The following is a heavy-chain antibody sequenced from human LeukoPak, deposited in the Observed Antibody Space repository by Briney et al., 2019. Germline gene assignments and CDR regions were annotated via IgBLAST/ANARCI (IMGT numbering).Heavy chain of an antibody. CDR2: IYYSGST. Sequence: PSETLSLTCTVSGGSISSGDYYWSWIRQPPGKGLEWIGYIYYSGSTYYNPPLKSRVTISVDTSKNQFSLKLSSVTAADTAVYYCARWSIVGAYDLFDYWGQGTLVTVSS. D-gene: IGHD1-26*01. V-gene: IGHV4-30-4*08. J-gene: IGHJ4*02. CDR3: ARWSIVGAYDLFDY. CDR1: GGSISSGDYY.